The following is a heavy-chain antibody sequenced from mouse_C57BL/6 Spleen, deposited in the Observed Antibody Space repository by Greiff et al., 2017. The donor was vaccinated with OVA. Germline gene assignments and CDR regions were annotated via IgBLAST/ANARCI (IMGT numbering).Heavy chain of an antibody. CDR3: TGDYDGDYAMDY. V-gene: IGHV6-3*01. CDR2: IRLKSDNYAT. D-gene: IGHD2-4*01. CDR1: LFTFSNYW. J-gene: IGHJ4*01. Sequence: DVMLVESGGGLVQPGGSGRGVRFATLFTFSNYWLNWVRQSPEKGLEWVAQIRLKSDNYATHYAESVKGRFTISRDDSKSSVYLQMNNLRAEDTGIYYCTGDYDGDYAMDYWGQGTSVTVSS.